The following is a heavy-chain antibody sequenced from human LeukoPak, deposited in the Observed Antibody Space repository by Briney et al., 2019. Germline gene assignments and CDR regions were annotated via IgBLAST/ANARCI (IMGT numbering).Heavy chain of an antibody. D-gene: IGHD2-2*01. CDR1: GFTFSSYP. Sequence: GGSLRLSCSASGFTFSSYPMHWVRQAPGKGPESVSAISRSGGSTNYADSVKGRFTISRDNSKNTLYLQMSSLRDEDTAVFYCARRSDTSFLDCWGQGTLVTVSS. CDR2: ISRSGGST. J-gene: IGHJ4*02. CDR3: ARRSDTSFLDC. V-gene: IGHV3-64D*09.